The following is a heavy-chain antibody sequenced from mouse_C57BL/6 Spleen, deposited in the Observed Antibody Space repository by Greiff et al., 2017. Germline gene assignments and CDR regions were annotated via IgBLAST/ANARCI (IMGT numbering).Heavy chain of an antibody. J-gene: IGHJ4*01. CDR1: GYSFTDYN. CDR2: INPNYGTT. D-gene: IGHD3-2*02. Sequence: VQLQQSGPELVKPGASVKISCKASGYSFTDYNMNWVKQSNGKSLEWIGVINPNYGTTGYNQKFKGKATLTVDQSSSTAYMQLNSLTSEDSAVYYCARSRDSAGPYAMDYWGQGTSVTVSS. V-gene: IGHV1-39*01. CDR3: ARSRDSAGPYAMDY.